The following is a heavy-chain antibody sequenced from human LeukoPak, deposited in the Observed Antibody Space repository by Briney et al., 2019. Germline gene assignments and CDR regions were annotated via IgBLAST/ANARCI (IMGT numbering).Heavy chain of an antibody. CDR3: ARVAGPIDY. V-gene: IGHV1-8*01. Sequence: ASVKVSCKASGYTFTTYDINWVRQATGQGLEWMEWMNPNSGNTGYAHKFQGRVTMTRNTAINTAYMELSSLRSEDTAVYYCARVAGPIDYWGQGTLVTVSS. D-gene: IGHD2-15*01. CDR2: MNPNSGNT. CDR1: GYTFTTYD. J-gene: IGHJ4*02.